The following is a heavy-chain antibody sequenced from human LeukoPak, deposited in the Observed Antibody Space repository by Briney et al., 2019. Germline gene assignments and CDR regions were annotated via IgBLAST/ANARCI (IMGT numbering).Heavy chain of an antibody. V-gene: IGHV3-74*01. CDR1: GFTFNTYG. CDR3: ARGGDPVKYYAEYFQY. CDR2: IRSGGTST. J-gene: IGHJ1*01. Sequence: GGSLRLSCAASGFTFNTYGMSCVRQAPGKGLVWVSRIRSGGTSTSYADSVKGRFTISRDNAKNTLYLQMSSLRAEDTAVYYCARGGDPVKYYAEYFQYWGQGTLVTVSS. D-gene: IGHD2-21*02.